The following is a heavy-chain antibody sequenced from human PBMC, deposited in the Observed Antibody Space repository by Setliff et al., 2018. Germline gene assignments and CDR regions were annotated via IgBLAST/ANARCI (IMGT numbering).Heavy chain of an antibody. Sequence: PSETLSLTCTVSGGSISSSSYYWGWIRQPPGKGLEWIGSIYYSGSTYYNPSLKSRVTIPIDTSKNQFSLKLSSVTAADTAVYYCAGTVDTAMDYWGQGTLVTVSS. CDR1: GGSISSSSYY. CDR3: AGTVDTAMDY. D-gene: IGHD5-18*01. V-gene: IGHV4-39*07. CDR2: IYYSGST. J-gene: IGHJ4*02.